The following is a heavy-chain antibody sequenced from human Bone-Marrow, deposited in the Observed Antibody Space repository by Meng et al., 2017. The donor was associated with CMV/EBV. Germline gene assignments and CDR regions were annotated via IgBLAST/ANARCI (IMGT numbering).Heavy chain of an antibody. D-gene: IGHD3-3*01. CDR2: IYYSAST. CDR3: ARGTTLEWLLPYYYYYYGMDV. J-gene: IGHJ6*02. Sequence: LRLSCTVSGGSISSGNYYWSWLRQPPGKGLEWIGYIYYSASTYYNPSLKSRVTISVDTSKNQFSLKLSSVTAADTAVYYRARGTTLEWLLPYYYYYYGMDVWGQGTTVTVSS. V-gene: IGHV4-30-4*08. CDR1: GGSISSGNYY.